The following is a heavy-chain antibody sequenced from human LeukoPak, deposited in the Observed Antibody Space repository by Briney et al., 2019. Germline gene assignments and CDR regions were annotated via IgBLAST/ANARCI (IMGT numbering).Heavy chain of an antibody. Sequence: ASVKVSCKASGYTFTGYYMHWVRQAPGQGLAWMGWINPNSGGTNYAQKFQGRVTMTRDTSISTAYMELSRLRSDDTAVYYCARALTTVTIDAFDIWGQGTMVTVSS. V-gene: IGHV1-2*02. CDR1: GYTFTGYY. CDR3: ARALTTVTIDAFDI. J-gene: IGHJ3*02. CDR2: INPNSGGT. D-gene: IGHD4-17*01.